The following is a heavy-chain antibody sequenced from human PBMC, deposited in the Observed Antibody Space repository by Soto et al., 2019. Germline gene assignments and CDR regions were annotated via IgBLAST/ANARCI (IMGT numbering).Heavy chain of an antibody. V-gene: IGHV3-30*03. CDR3: TGEVASGY. Sequence: QVQLVESGGGVVQPGRSLRLSCAVSGFTVRSDGMHWVRQAPGKGLEWVAVISRDGGTKFYADSVKGRFTISKDNSRNTLFLEMNSLRGDDMAVYYCTGEVASGYWGQGTLVTVSS. J-gene: IGHJ4*02. CDR1: GFTVRSDG. CDR2: ISRDGGTK. D-gene: IGHD2-8*02.